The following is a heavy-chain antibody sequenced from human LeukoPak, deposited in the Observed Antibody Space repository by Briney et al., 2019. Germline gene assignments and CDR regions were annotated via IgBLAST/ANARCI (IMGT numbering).Heavy chain of an antibody. V-gene: IGHV3-15*01. Sequence: GGSLRLSCAASGFTFSSFSMNWVRQAPGKGLEWVGRIKSKTDGETTDYAAPVKGRFTISRDDSKNTLYLQMNSLKIEDTAVYYCTSRTGDGYWGQGTLVTVSS. CDR3: TSRTGDGY. D-gene: IGHD5-24*01. CDR2: IKSKTDGETT. CDR1: GFTFSSFS. J-gene: IGHJ4*02.